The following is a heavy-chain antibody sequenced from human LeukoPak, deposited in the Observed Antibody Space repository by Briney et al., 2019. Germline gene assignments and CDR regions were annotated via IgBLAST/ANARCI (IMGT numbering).Heavy chain of an antibody. CDR1: GGTFSSYA. CDR3: AREGTAMVMFVGPTFYGMDV. D-gene: IGHD5-18*01. J-gene: IGHJ6*02. Sequence: SVKVSCKASGGTFSSYAISWVRQAPGQGLEWMGGIIPIFGTANYAQKFQGRVTITADESTSTAYMELSSLRSEDTAVYYCAREGTAMVMFVGPTFYGMDVWGQGTTVTVSS. CDR2: IIPIFGTA. V-gene: IGHV1-69*13.